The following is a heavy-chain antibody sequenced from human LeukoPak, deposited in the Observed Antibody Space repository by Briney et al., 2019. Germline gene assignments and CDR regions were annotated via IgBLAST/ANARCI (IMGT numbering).Heavy chain of an antibody. Sequence: ASVKVSCKASGYTFTSYDINWVRQATGQGLEWMGWMNPNSGNTGYAQKFQGRVTMTRNTSISTAYMELSSLRSEDTAVYYCARQGYDSSGYYLLDWFDPWGQGTLVTVSS. CDR2: MNPNSGNT. CDR3: ARQGYDSSGYYLLDWFDP. CDR1: GYTFTSYD. J-gene: IGHJ5*02. D-gene: IGHD3-22*01. V-gene: IGHV1-8*01.